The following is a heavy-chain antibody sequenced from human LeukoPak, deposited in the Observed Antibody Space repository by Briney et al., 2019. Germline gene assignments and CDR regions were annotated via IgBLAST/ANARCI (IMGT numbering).Heavy chain of an antibody. D-gene: IGHD3-9*01. Sequence: GGSLRLSCAACGFTFSSYAMNWVRPAPGKGLEWVAGISSGDRTFHAESVKGRFTIPRDKSKDTLYLQMNSLRAEDTAVYYCAKDATASPYFHWFDNWGQGTQVIVSS. CDR3: AKDATASPYFHWFDN. CDR2: ISSGDRT. CDR1: GFTFSSYA. V-gene: IGHV3-23*01. J-gene: IGHJ4*02.